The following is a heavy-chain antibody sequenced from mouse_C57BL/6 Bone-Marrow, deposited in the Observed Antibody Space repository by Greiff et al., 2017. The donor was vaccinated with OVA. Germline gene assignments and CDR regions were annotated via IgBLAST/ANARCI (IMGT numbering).Heavy chain of an antibody. J-gene: IGHJ2*01. CDR1: GFTFSSSA. Sequence: EVKLVESGGGFVKPGGSLKLSCAASGFTFSSSAMSWVRQTPEKRLEWVATISDGGSYTYSPDNVKGRFTISRDNAKNNLYLQMSHLKSEDTAMYYCERITTVVFDSWGQGTTLTVSS. CDR2: ISDGGSYT. CDR3: ERITTVVFDS. V-gene: IGHV5-4*03. D-gene: IGHD1-1*01.